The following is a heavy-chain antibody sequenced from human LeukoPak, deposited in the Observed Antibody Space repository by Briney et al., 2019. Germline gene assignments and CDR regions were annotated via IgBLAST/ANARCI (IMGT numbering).Heavy chain of an antibody. J-gene: IGHJ4*02. Sequence: SETLSLTCSVSGDSVTSTYWSWIRQPPGKGLEWIAYGHHSESSNYNPSFRSRVIIPVDTSRNQFTLRLSSVTAADTAIYYCARESAGSLHDSTAAFHYWGQGILVIVSS. CDR3: ARESAGSLHDSTAAFHY. V-gene: IGHV4-59*02. D-gene: IGHD2-8*02. CDR1: GDSVTSTY. CDR2: GHHSESS.